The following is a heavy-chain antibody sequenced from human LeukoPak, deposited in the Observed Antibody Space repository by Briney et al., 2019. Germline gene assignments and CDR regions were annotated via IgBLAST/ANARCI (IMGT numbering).Heavy chain of an antibody. Sequence: GGSLRLSCAASGFTFDDYAMHWVRQAPGKGLEWVSGISWNSGSIGYADSVKGRFTISRDNAKNSLYLQMNSLRAEDTALYYCATRSLWGQGALVTVSS. CDR2: ISWNSGSI. V-gene: IGHV3-9*01. J-gene: IGHJ4*02. CDR1: GFTFDDYA. CDR3: ATRSL. D-gene: IGHD1-1*01.